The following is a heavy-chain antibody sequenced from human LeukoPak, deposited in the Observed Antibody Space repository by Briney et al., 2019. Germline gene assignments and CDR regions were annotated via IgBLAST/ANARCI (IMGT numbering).Heavy chain of an antibody. J-gene: IGHJ6*03. CDR1: GYTFTGYY. Sequence: ASVKVSCKASGYTFTGYYMHWVRQAPGQGLEWMGWINPNSGGTNYAQKFQGRVTMTRDTSISTAYMELSRLRSDDTAVYYCARAEDEWSHYYYHMDVWGKGTTVTVSS. D-gene: IGHD3-3*01. V-gene: IGHV1-2*02. CDR3: ARAEDEWSHYYYHMDV. CDR2: INPNSGGT.